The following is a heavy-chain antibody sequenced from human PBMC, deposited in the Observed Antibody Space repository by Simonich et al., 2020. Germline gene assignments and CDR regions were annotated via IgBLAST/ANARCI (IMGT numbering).Heavy chain of an antibody. CDR3: TTGGFGGNWGSAPFDY. D-gene: IGHD7-27*01. CDR2: IKSKTDGGTT. Sequence: EVQLVESGGGLVKPGGSFRLSVAASGFPFRTAGGSWVRQAPGKVREWVGRIKSKTDGGTTDYAAPVKGRFTISRDDSKNTLYLQMNSLKTEDTAVYYCTTGGFGGNWGSAPFDYWGQGTLVTVSS. J-gene: IGHJ4*02. CDR1: GFPFRTAG. V-gene: IGHV3-15*01.